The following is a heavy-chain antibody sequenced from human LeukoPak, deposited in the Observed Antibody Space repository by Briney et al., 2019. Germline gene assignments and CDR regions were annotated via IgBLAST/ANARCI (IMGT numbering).Heavy chain of an antibody. J-gene: IGHJ4*02. CDR1: GGSISSYY. D-gene: IGHD3-10*01. CDR2: IYYSGST. CDR3: ARSYYGSGSYSDY. Sequence: PSETLSLTCTVSGGSISSYYWGWIRQPPGKGLEWIGYIYYSGSTNYNPSLKSRVTISVDTSKNQFSLKLSSVTAADTAVYYCARSYYGSGSYSDYWGQGTLATVSS. V-gene: IGHV4-59*08.